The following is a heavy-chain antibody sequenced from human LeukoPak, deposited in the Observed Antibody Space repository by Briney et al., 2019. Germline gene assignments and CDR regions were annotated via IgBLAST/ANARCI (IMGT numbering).Heavy chain of an antibody. V-gene: IGHV3-23*01. J-gene: IGHJ6*02. CDR1: GFTFSSYA. Sequence: PGGSLRLSCAASGFTFSSYAMSWVRQAPGKGLEWVSAISGSGGSTYYADSVKGRFTISRDNSKNTLYLQMNSLRAEDTAVYYCADDFWSGYSDFGMDVWGQGTTVTVSS. CDR2: ISGSGGST. D-gene: IGHD3-3*01. CDR3: ADDFWSGYSDFGMDV.